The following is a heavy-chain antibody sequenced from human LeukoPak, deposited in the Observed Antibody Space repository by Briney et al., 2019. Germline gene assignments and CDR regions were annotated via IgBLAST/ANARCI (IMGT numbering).Heavy chain of an antibody. CDR3: ARSDYSNYESMAAKQYYFDY. V-gene: IGHV3-48*01. CDR2: ISSSSNTI. J-gene: IGHJ4*02. CDR1: GFTFSSYS. Sequence: GGSLRLSCAASGFTFSSYSMNWVRQAPGKGLEWVSYISSSSNTIYYGDSVKGRFTISRDNAKNSLYLQMNSLRAEDTAVYYCARSDYSNYESMAAKQYYFDYWGQGTLVTVSS. D-gene: IGHD4-11*01.